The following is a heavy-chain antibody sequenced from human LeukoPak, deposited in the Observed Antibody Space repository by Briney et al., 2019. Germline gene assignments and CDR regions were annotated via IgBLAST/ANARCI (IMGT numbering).Heavy chain of an antibody. CDR1: GFTLSSYW. V-gene: IGHV3-7*01. J-gene: IGHJ5*02. D-gene: IGHD2-21*01. Sequence: GGSLRLSCAASGFTLSSYWMSWVRQAPGKGLEWVANIKQDGGEKYYVDSVKGRFTISRDNAKNSLYLQMNSLRAEDTAVYYCARATASNWFDPWGQGTLVTVSS. CDR3: ARATASNWFDP. CDR2: IKQDGGEK.